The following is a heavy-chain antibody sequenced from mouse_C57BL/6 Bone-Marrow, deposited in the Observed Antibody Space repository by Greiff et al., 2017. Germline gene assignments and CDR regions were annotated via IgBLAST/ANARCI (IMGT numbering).Heavy chain of an antibody. J-gene: IGHJ3*01. CDR1: GFSFNTYA. Sequence: EVKLVESGGGLVQPKGSLKLSCAASGFSFNTYAMNWVRQAPGKGLEWVARIRSKSNNYATYYADSVKDRFTISRDDSESMLYLQMNNLKTEDTAMYYCVRQGGNYGWFAYWGQGTLVTVSA. D-gene: IGHD2-1*01. V-gene: IGHV10-1*01. CDR2: IRSKSNNYAT. CDR3: VRQGGNYGWFAY.